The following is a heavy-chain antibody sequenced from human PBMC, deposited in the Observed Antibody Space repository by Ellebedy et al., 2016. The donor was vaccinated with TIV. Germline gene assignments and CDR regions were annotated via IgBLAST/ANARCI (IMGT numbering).Heavy chain of an antibody. D-gene: IGHD6-19*01. CDR2: ITKSGDST. V-gene: IGHV3-23*01. CDR3: ARDRVVAGKEFAY. J-gene: IGHJ4*02. CDR1: GFTFSSFA. Sequence: GESLKISCSASGFTFSSFAMSWVRQAPGKGLEWVSSITKSGDSTYYADSVKGRFTISRDNSKNTLYLQMNSLRAEDTAVYYCARDRVVAGKEFAYWGQGTLVTVSS.